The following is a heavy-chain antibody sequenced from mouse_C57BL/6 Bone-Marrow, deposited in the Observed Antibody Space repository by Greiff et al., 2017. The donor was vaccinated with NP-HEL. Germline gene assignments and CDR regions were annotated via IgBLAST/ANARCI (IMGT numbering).Heavy chain of an antibody. CDR1: GYSFTGYY. Sequence: VQLKQSGPELVKPGASVKISCKASGYSFTGYYMNWVKQSPEKSLEWIGEINPSTGGTTYNQKFKAKATLTVDKSSSTAYMHLKSLTSEDSAVYYCARDTTVVAYYAMDYWGQGTSVTVSS. J-gene: IGHJ4*01. CDR3: ARDTTVVAYYAMDY. D-gene: IGHD1-1*01. CDR2: INPSTGGT. V-gene: IGHV1-42*01.